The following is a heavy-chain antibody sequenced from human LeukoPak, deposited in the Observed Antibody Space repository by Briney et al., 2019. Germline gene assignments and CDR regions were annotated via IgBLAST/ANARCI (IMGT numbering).Heavy chain of an antibody. D-gene: IGHD4-4*01. CDR3: ARGTTVPFKSYCGMEV. J-gene: IGHJ6*02. CDR2: IRNKFYGGTT. Sequence: SGGSLRLSCTASGFTFRDYAMSWFRQAPGKGLEWVGIIRNKFYGGTTEYAASVKGRFTISRDDSKSIAYLQMNSLKTEDTAVYYCARGTTVPFKSYCGMEVWGQGTTVTVSS. CDR1: GFTFRDYA. V-gene: IGHV3-49*03.